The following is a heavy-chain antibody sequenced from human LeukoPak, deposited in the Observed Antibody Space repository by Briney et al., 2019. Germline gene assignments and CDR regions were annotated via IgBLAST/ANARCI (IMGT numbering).Heavy chain of an antibody. CDR1: GVSISSSNSY. V-gene: IGHV4-61*05. CDR3: ARVRLDYSNYYYYMDV. Sequence: PSETLSLTCTVSGVSISSSNSYWGWIRQPPGKGLEWIGYIYYSGSTNYNPSLKSRVTISVDTSKNQFSLKLSSVTAADTAVYYCARVRLDYSNYYYYMDVWGKGTTVTVSS. CDR2: IYYSGST. D-gene: IGHD4-11*01. J-gene: IGHJ6*03.